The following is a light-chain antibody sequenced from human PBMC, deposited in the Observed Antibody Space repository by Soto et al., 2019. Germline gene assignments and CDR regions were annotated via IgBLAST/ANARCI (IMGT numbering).Light chain of an antibody. V-gene: IGLV2-8*01. CDR1: SSDVGGYNY. CDR2: EVS. Sequence: QSALTQPPSASGSPGQSVTISCTGTSSDVGGYNYVSWYQQHPGKAPQLMIYEVSKRPSGVPDRFSGSKSGNTASLTVSGLQAEDEADYHCSSHADRNNLVFGGGTKLTVL. J-gene: IGLJ2*01. CDR3: SSHADRNNLV.